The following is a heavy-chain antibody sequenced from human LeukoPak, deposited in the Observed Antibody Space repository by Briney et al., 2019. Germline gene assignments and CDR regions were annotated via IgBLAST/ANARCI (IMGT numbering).Heavy chain of an antibody. V-gene: IGHV1-3*01. D-gene: IGHD3-3*01. CDR1: GYTFTSYA. CDR3: AMLEGFQH. CDR2: INAGNGNT. Sequence: ASVKVSCKASGYTFTSYAIHWVRQAPGQRLEWMGWINAGNGNTKYSQKFQGRVTITRDTPASTAYVELTSLRSEDTAVYYCAMLEGFQHWGQGTLVTVSS. J-gene: IGHJ1*01.